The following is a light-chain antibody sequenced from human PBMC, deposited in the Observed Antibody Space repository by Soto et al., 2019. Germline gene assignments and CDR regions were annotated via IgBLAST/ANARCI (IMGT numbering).Light chain of an antibody. CDR2: AAS. J-gene: IGKJ3*01. CDR1: QSLSSY. Sequence: DIQMTQSPSSLSASVGDRVTITCRASQSLSSYLNWYQQKPGKAPKLLIYAASSLQSGVPSRFRGSGSGTDFTLTISSLQPEEFATYYCQQSYSTPFTFGPGNKVDIK. V-gene: IGKV1-39*01. CDR3: QQSYSTPFT.